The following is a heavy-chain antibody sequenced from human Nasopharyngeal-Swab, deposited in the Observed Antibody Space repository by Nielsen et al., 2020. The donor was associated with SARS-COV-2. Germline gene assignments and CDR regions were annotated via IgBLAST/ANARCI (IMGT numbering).Heavy chain of an antibody. D-gene: IGHD3-9*01. CDR3: ARDRNVLRYFDWLGWFDP. J-gene: IGHJ5*02. CDR1: GYTFTSYA. CDR2: INAGNGNT. Sequence: ASVKVSCKASGYTFTSYAMLWVRQAPGQRLEWMGWINAGNGNTKYPQKFQGRVAITRDTSASTAYMELSSLRSEDTAVYYCARDRNVLRYFDWLGWFDPWGQGTLVTISS. V-gene: IGHV1-3*01.